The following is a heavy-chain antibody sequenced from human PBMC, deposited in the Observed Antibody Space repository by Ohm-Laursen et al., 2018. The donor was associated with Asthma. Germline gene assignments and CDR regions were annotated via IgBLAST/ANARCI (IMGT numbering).Heavy chain of an antibody. CDR3: ARGRGGMQLYLSYQIDK. J-gene: IGHJ4*02. CDR1: GFTFSSYA. Sequence: SLRLSCAASGFTFSSYAMSWVRQAPGKGLEWVAVMSYDGNNKYHADSVKGRFTISRDNSKNTLFLQMNSLRPEDTAMYYCARGRGGMQLYLSYQIDKWGQGTLVTVSS. D-gene: IGHD5-18*01. V-gene: IGHV3-30-3*01. CDR2: MSYDGNNK.